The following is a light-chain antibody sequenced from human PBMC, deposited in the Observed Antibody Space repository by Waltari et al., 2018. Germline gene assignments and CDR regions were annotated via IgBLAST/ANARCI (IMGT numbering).Light chain of an antibody. Sequence: QSALTQPASVSGSPGQSITISCTGTSSAVGSYNLVSWYQQHPGKAPKLMIYEVSKRPSGVSNRFSGSKSGNTASLTISGLQAEDEADYYCCSYAGSPRVVFGGGTKLTVL. CDR2: EVS. CDR1: SSAVGSYNL. V-gene: IGLV2-23*02. J-gene: IGLJ2*01. CDR3: CSYAGSPRVV.